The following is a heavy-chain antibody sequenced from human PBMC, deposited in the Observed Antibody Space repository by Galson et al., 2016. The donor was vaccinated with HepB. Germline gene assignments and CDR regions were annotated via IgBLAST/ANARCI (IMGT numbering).Heavy chain of an antibody. Sequence: SETLSLTCTVSGGSISSSYWNWIRQPPGKGLEWIGYIYYSGTTNYNPSLKSRVTISVDMSKNQFSLKLSSVTAADTAVYYCARERGLWFGVKDPFDIWGQGTMVTVSS. J-gene: IGHJ3*02. CDR1: GGSISSSY. CDR2: IYYSGTT. V-gene: IGHV4-59*01. CDR3: ARERGLWFGVKDPFDI. D-gene: IGHD3-10*01.